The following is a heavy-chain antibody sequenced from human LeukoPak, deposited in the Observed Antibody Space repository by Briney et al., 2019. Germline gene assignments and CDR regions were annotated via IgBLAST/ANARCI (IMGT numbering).Heavy chain of an antibody. Sequence: PGRSLRLSCAASGFTFDDYAMHWVRQAPGKGLEWVSGISWNSGSIGYADSVKGRFTISRDNAKNSLYLQMNSLRAEDTAVYYCAREGISGSYHDYYYYMDVWGKGTTVTVSS. D-gene: IGHD1-26*01. CDR2: ISWNSGSI. J-gene: IGHJ6*03. CDR1: GFTFDDYA. CDR3: AREGISGSYHDYYYYMDV. V-gene: IGHV3-9*01.